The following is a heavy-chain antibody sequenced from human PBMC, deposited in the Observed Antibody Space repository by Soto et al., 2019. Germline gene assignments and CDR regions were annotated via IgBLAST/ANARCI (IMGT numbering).Heavy chain of an antibody. V-gene: IGHV1-2*04. CDR3: ARTSGSRKIDY. Sequence: ASVKVSCKASGYTFTAYYIHWVRQAPGQGLEWMGWINPNSGGANYEQKFQGWVTMTGDASTSTAYMELSSLRSEDTAVYYCARTSGSRKIDYWGQGTLVTVSS. D-gene: IGHD1-26*01. J-gene: IGHJ4*02. CDR1: GYTFTAYY. CDR2: INPNSGGA.